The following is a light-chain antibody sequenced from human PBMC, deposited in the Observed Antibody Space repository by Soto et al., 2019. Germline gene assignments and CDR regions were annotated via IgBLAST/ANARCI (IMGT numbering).Light chain of an antibody. CDR2: GAS. CDR3: QHYRTS. V-gene: IGKV3-20*01. J-gene: IGKJ4*01. CDR1: QGVSSSY. Sequence: EIVLTQSPGTLSLSPGERATLSCRASQGVSSSYLAWYQQKPGQPPRLLIYGASSRATGIPDRFSGSGSGTDFTITITRVEPEDFAVYYCQHYRTSFGGGTKVEIK.